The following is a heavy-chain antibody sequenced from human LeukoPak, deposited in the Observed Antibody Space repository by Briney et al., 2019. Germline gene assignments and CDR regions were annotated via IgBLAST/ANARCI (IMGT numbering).Heavy chain of an antibody. J-gene: IGHJ4*02. V-gene: IGHV1-2*02. CDR3: AREGRGSGHWAGFDF. CDR1: GYTFSDHY. Sequence: ASVKVSCKTSGYTFSDHYVQWLRQAPGQGLEWMGWINPKSGDTRSAPKFRGRVTLTKDTSISSAYLELTGLTSDDTAIYYCAREGRGSGHWAGFDFWGQGALVTVSS. D-gene: IGHD7-27*01. CDR2: INPKSGDT.